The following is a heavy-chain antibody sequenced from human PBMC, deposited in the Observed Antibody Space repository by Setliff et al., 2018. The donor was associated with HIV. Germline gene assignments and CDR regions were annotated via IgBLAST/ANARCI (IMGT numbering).Heavy chain of an antibody. CDR3: AKDLHPGYFDD. CDR2: IHSSGST. V-gene: IGHV4-4*07. CDR1: GGSISGYH. Sequence: PSETLSLTCTVSGGSISGYHWSWIRQPAVKGLEWIGRIHSSGSTSYNPSLKSRVTMSVDASKNQFSLKVNSVTAADTAVYYCAKDLHPGYFDDWGQGTLVTVS. J-gene: IGHJ4*02.